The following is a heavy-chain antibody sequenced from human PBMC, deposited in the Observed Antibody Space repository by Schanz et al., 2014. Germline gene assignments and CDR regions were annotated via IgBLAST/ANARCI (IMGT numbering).Heavy chain of an antibody. Sequence: EVQLLESGGGLVRPGGSLRLSCAASGFTFSNYAMSWVRQAPGKGLEWVSCTNGDGTNAKYADSVKGRFTISRDNAKKTLSLQMISLRAEDTAVYYCAKDPSLGDYDYCFDYWGQGTLVTVSS. V-gene: IGHV3-23*01. CDR1: GFTFSNYA. J-gene: IGHJ4*02. D-gene: IGHD3-22*01. CDR2: TNGDGTNA. CDR3: AKDPSLGDYDYCFDY.